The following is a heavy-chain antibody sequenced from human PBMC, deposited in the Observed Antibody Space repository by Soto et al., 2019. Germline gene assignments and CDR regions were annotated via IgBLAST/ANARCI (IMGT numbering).Heavy chain of an antibody. CDR3: VRSYYDFWSGYYTGGYYFDY. CDR2: ISSNGGST. V-gene: IGHV3-64D*06. J-gene: IGHJ4*02. D-gene: IGHD3-3*01. Sequence: PGGSLRLSCSASGFTFSSYAMHWVRQAPGKGLEYVSAISSNGGSTYYADSVKGRFTISRDNSKNTLYLQMSSLRAEDTAVYYCVRSYYDFWSGYYTGGYYFDYWGQGTLVTSPQ. CDR1: GFTFSSYA.